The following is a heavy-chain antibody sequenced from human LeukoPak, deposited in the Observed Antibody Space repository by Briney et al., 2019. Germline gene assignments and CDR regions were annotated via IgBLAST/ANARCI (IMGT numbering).Heavy chain of an antibody. CDR2: IYYSGST. CDR3: ARTIAAAFDY. J-gene: IGHJ4*02. CDR1: GGSISSYY. D-gene: IGHD6-13*01. V-gene: IGHV4-59*01. Sequence: SETPSLTCTVSGGSISSYYWSWIRQPPGKRLEWIGYIYYSGSTNYNPSLKSRVTISVDTSKNQFSLKLSSVTAADTALYYCARTIAAAFDYWGQGTLVTVSS.